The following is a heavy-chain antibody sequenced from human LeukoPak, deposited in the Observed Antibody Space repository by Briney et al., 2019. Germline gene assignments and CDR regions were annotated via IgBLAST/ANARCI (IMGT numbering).Heavy chain of an antibody. CDR1: GFTLGTYI. Sequence: GGSLRLSCGASGFTLGTYIMHRVRQAPGKGLQWVAAVASDGSQTFYIESVRGRFTISRDNSKNTLYLQMNTLRAEDTAVYFCARERQDTIVHSGAFDIWGQGTMVTVSS. D-gene: IGHD3-10*01. CDR2: VASDGSQT. V-gene: IGHV3-30-3*01. J-gene: IGHJ3*02. CDR3: ARERQDTIVHSGAFDI.